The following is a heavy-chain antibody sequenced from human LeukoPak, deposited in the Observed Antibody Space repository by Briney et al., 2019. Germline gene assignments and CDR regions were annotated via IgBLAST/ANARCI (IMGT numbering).Heavy chain of an antibody. CDR3: AKRGVVIRVILVGFHKEAYYFDS. Sequence: GGSLRLSCAASGFTFRSYEMNWVRQAPGKGLEWILYISSSGNTIYYADSVKGRFTISRDNAKNTLYLQMNSLRAEDTAVYFCAKRGVVIRVILVGFHKEAYYFDSWGQGALVTVSS. V-gene: IGHV3-48*03. D-gene: IGHD3-22*01. J-gene: IGHJ4*02. CDR1: GFTFRSYE. CDR2: ISSSGNTI.